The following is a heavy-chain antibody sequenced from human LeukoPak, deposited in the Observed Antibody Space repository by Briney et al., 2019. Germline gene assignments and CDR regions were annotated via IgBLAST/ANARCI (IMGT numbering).Heavy chain of an antibody. CDR3: ARHRGIAARRFVGYFDY. V-gene: IGHV4-38-2*01. J-gene: IGHJ4*02. CDR1: GYSISSGYY. D-gene: IGHD6-6*01. CDR2: IYHSGST. Sequence: SETLSLTCAVSGYSISSGYYWGWIRQPPGKGLEWIGSIYHSGSTYYNPSLKSRVTISVDTSKNQFSLKLSPVTAADTAVYYCARHRGIAARRFVGYFDYWGQGTLVTVSS.